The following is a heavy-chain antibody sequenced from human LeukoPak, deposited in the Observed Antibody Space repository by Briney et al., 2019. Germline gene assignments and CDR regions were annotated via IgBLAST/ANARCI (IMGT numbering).Heavy chain of an antibody. CDR1: GGSISSYY. J-gene: IGHJ6*03. V-gene: IGHV4-59*01. CDR2: ICYSGST. CDR3: ARDDVGYSGYYYYMDV. Sequence: SETLSLTCTVSGGSISSYYWSWIRQPPGKGLEWIGYICYSGSTNYNPSLKSRVTISVDTSKNQFSLKLSSVTAADTAVYYCARDDVGYSGYYYYMDVWGKGTTVTVSS. D-gene: IGHD2-15*01.